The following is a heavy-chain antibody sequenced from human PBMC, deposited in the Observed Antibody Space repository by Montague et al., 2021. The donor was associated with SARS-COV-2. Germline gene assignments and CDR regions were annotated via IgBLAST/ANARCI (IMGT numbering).Heavy chain of an antibody. Sequence: SETLSLTCTVSGGSISGYYWTWIRQPPGKGLEWLGHIYYTGSTKYNPSLRSRVTISTDTPKNQFSLKLRSVTAADTAVYFCARAQTTCFIPNCVNYFDYWGQGALVTVST. J-gene: IGHJ4*02. CDR3: ARAQTTCFIPNCVNYFDY. CDR2: IYYTGST. D-gene: IGHD2-2*01. V-gene: IGHV4-59*01. CDR1: GGSISGYY.